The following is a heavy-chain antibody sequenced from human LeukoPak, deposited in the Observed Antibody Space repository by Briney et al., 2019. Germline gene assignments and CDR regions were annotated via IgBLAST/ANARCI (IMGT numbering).Heavy chain of an antibody. CDR3: AREIGYCSSTSCPYFDQ. CDR1: GGTFSNYA. Sequence: GSSVKVSCKASGGTFSNYAISWVRQAPGQGLEWTGGIIPIFGTANYAQKFQGRVTITADESTSTAYMELSSLRSEDTAVYYCAREIGYCSSTSCPYFDQWGQGTLVTVSS. D-gene: IGHD2-2*01. V-gene: IGHV1-69*01. J-gene: IGHJ4*02. CDR2: IIPIFGTA.